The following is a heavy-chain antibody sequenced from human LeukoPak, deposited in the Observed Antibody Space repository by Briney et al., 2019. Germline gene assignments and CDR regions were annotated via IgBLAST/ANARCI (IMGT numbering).Heavy chain of an antibody. J-gene: IGHJ4*02. CDR1: GYTFTSYG. Sequence: GASVKVSCKASGYTFTSYGISWVRQAPGQGLEWMGWISAYNGNTNYAQKLQGRVTMTTDTSTSTAYMELRSLRSDDTAVYYCARDTLLRYCSGGSCFGIDYWGQGTLVTVSP. CDR2: ISAYNGNT. D-gene: IGHD2-15*01. CDR3: ARDTLLRYCSGGSCFGIDY. V-gene: IGHV1-18*01.